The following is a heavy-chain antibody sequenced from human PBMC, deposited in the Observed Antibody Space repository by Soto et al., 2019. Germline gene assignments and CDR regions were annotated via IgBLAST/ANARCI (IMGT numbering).Heavy chain of an antibody. D-gene: IGHD2-21*02. CDR2: ISYGGSNK. CDR1: GFTFSSYA. Sequence: QVQLVESGGGVVQPGRSLRLSCAASGFTFSSYAMHWVRQAPGKGLEWVSIISYGGSNKYYADSVEGRFTISRDNSKNTLYLQMNSLRAEDTAVYYCASLVTAIRSFGVDVWGQGTTVTVSS. CDR3: ASLVTAIRSFGVDV. J-gene: IGHJ6*02. V-gene: IGHV3-30-3*01.